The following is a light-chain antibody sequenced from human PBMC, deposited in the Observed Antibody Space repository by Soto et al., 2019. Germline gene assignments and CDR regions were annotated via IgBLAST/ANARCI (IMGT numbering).Light chain of an antibody. V-gene: IGKV3-20*01. CDR3: QQYDSSPRT. Sequence: EIVLTQSPCTLSLSPGERATLSCRASQSVSSSYLAWYQQKPGQAPRLLISGASSRAADIPDRFSGSGSGTDFTLTINRLEPEDFAVYYCQQYDSSPRTFGQGTKVDIK. CDR2: GAS. CDR1: QSVSSSY. J-gene: IGKJ1*01.